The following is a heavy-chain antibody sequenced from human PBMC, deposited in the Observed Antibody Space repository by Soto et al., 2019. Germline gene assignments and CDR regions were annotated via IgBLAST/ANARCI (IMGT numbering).Heavy chain of an antibody. CDR1: GGTLSGYA. Sequence: VASVKVACRESGGTLSGYASRWVRQARGEGSEWMVGIIPIFGTANYAQKFQGRVTITADESTSTAYMELSSLRSEDTAVYYCARDHPRFSGGGSCYSCGRMDVWAQGTTVTATS. V-gene: IGHV1-69*13. D-gene: IGHD2-15*01. J-gene: IGHJ6*02. CDR3: ARDHPRFSGGGSCYSCGRMDV. CDR2: IIPIFGTA.